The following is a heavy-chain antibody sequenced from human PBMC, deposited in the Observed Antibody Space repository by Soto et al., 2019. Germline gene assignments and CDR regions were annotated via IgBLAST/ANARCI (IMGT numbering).Heavy chain of an antibody. CDR1: GFTFDDYA. Sequence: EVQLVESGGGLVQPGRSLRLSCAASGFTFDDYAMHWVRQAPGKGLEWVSGISWNSGSIGYADSVKGRFTISRDNAKNSLYLQMNSLRAEDTALYYCAKDMAEGTGVVVAATAFDYWGQGTLVTVSS. CDR2: ISWNSGSI. J-gene: IGHJ4*02. V-gene: IGHV3-9*01. CDR3: AKDMAEGTGVVVAATAFDY. D-gene: IGHD2-15*01.